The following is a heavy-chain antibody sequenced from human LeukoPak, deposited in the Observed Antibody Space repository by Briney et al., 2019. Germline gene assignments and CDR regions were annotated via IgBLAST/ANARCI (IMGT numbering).Heavy chain of an antibody. CDR1: GYTFTGYY. CDR3: ARDRRLVRGFDP. V-gene: IGHV1-2*02. CDR2: INPNTGGT. Sequence: ASVKVSCKASGYTFTGYYMHWVRQAPGQGLDWMGWINPNTGGTNYAQKFQGRVTMTRDTSISTAYMELSRLRSDDTAVYYCARDRRLVRGFDPWGQGTLVTVSS. D-gene: IGHD3-10*01. J-gene: IGHJ5*02.